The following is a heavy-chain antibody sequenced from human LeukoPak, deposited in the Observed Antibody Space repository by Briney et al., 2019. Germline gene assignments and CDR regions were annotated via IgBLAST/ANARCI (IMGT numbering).Heavy chain of an antibody. J-gene: IGHJ4*02. D-gene: IGHD6-19*01. CDR3: ATVRGSDWYMDY. CDR1: GFTFRNYG. CDR2: IWYDGSRD. Sequence: GGSLRLSCAASGFTFRNYGMNWVRQAPGKGLEWVALIWYDGSRDYYVDFVKGRFTVSRDNSKNTLYLQMKNLRAEDTAVYYCATVRGSDWYMDYWGQGTLVTVSS. V-gene: IGHV3-33*01.